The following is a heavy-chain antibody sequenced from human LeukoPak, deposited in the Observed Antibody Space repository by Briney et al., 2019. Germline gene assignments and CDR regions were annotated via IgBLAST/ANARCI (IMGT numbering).Heavy chain of an antibody. CDR1: EFTFNIYD. D-gene: IGHD2-15*01. CDR2: IWYDGSNK. CDR3: ARVPTPPYCSGGSCNGVLGDYHYGMDV. V-gene: IGHV3-33*01. J-gene: IGHJ6*02. Sequence: GGSLRLSCAASEFTFNIYDMHWVRQAPGKGLEWVAVIWYDGSNKYYADSVKGRFTISRDNSKNTLYLQMNSLRAEDTAVYYCARVPTPPYCSGGSCNGVLGDYHYGMDVWGQGTTVAVSS.